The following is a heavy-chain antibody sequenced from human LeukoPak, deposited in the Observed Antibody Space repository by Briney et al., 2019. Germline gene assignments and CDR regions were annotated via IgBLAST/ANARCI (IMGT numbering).Heavy chain of an antibody. J-gene: IGHJ6*03. Sequence: RAGGSLRLSCIGSGFTFSDYCMRWARQAPGKGLEWVSAISGSGGSTYYADSVKGRFTISRDDSKNTLYLQMNSLRAEDTAVYYCAKVTGYYYYYYMDVWGKGTTVTVSS. V-gene: IGHV3-23*01. CDR1: GFTFSDYC. CDR3: AKVTGYYYYYYMDV. CDR2: ISGSGGST. D-gene: IGHD1-14*01.